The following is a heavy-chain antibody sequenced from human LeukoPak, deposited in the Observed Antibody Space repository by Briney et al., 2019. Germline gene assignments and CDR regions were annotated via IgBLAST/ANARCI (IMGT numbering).Heavy chain of an antibody. V-gene: IGHV3-30*02. Sequence: PGGSLRLSCAASGFTFSSYGMHWVRQAPGKGLEWVAFIRYDGSNKYYADSVKGRFTISRDNSKNTLYLQMNSLRAEDTAVYYCAKDSVAYGGQYYFDYWGQGTLVTVSS. D-gene: IGHD4-23*01. CDR2: IRYDGSNK. J-gene: IGHJ4*02. CDR1: GFTFSSYG. CDR3: AKDSVAYGGQYYFDY.